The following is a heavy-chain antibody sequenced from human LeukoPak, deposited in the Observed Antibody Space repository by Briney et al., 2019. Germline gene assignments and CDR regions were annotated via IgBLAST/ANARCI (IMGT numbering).Heavy chain of an antibody. CDR3: ARGSRLVPDY. D-gene: IGHD3-9*01. Sequence: SETLSLTCTVSGGSISSSSYYWGWIRQPPGKGLEWIGSIYYSGSTNYNPSLKSRVTISVDTSKNQFSLKLSSVTAADTAVYYCARGSRLVPDYWGQGTLVTVSS. CDR1: GGSISSSSYY. J-gene: IGHJ4*02. V-gene: IGHV4-39*07. CDR2: IYYSGST.